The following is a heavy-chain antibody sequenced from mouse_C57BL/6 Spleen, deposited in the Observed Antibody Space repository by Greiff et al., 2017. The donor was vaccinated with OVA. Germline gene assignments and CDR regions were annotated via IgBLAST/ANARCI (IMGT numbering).Heavy chain of an antibody. D-gene: IGHD2-5*01. CDR3: ARRGYYSNTWFAY. J-gene: IGHJ3*01. Sequence: VQLQQSGPELVKPGASVKISCKASGYTFTDYNMDWVKQSHGKSLEWIGDINPNNGGTTYNQKFKGKATLTVDKSSSTAYMELRSLTSEDTAVYYCARRGYYSNTWFAYWGQGTLVTVSA. V-gene: IGHV1-18*01. CDR2: INPNNGGT. CDR1: GYTFTDYN.